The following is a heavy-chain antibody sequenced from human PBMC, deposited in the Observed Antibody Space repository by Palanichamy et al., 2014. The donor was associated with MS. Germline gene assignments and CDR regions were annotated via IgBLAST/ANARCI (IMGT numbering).Heavy chain of an antibody. CDR3: VRDDNWQIDY. Sequence: QVQLVQSGNEVKEPGASVKVSCKASGYSFTNSGINWVRQAPGQGLEWMGWIWPHSGKTNYAQKFQDRVSMTVDTSTSTAYMELGSLRPDDTAVFYCVRDDNWQIDYWGQGTQVTVSS. J-gene: IGHJ4*02. D-gene: IGHD1-1*01. V-gene: IGHV1-18*01. CDR2: IWPHSGKT. CDR1: GYSFTNSG.